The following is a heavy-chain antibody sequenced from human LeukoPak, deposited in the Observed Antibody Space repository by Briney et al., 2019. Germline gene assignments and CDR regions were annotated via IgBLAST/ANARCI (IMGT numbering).Heavy chain of an antibody. J-gene: IGHJ3*02. CDR2: IIPIFGTA. V-gene: IGHV1-69*13. CDR3: ATTSSSSDDAFDI. CDR1: GGTFSSYA. Sequence: ASVKVSCKASGGTFSSYAISWVRQAPGQELEWMGGIIPIFGTANYAQKFQGRVTITADESTSTAYMELSSLRSEDTAVYYCATTSSSSDDAFDIWGQGTMVTVSS. D-gene: IGHD6-6*01.